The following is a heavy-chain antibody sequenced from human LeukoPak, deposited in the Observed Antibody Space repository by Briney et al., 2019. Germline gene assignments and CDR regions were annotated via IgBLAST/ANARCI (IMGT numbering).Heavy chain of an antibody. Sequence: SVKVSCKASGGTFSSYAISWVRQAPGQGLEWMGGIIPIFGTANYAQKFQGRVTVTADKSTSTAYMELSSLRSEDTAVYYCAREFEYCSSTSCYARKHYYYMDVWGKGTTVTISS. D-gene: IGHD2-2*01. CDR3: AREFEYCSSTSCYARKHYYYMDV. CDR2: IIPIFGTA. J-gene: IGHJ6*03. V-gene: IGHV1-69*06. CDR1: GGTFSSYA.